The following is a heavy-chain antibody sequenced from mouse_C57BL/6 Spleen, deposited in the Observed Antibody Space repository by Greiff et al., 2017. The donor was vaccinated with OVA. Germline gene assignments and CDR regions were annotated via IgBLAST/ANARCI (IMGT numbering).Heavy chain of an antibody. CDR2: ISPVSGST. CDR1: GYTFTSYW. CDR3: ARSEDYGSSVDY. V-gene: IGHV1-55*01. Sequence: QVQLQQPGAELVKPGACVKMSCKASGYTFTSYWITWVKQRHPPYREWIGDISPVSGSTNYNEKFKSKATLTVDTSSSTAYMQLSSLTSEDSAVYYCARSEDYGSSVDYWGQGTTLTVSS. D-gene: IGHD1-1*01. J-gene: IGHJ2*01.